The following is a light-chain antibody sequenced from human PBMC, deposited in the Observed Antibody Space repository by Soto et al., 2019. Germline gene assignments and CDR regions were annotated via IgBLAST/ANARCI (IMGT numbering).Light chain of an antibody. CDR2: DTT. Sequence: AVLTQDPSLTVSPGGTVTLTCGSSTGAVTNGHYPYWFQQKPGQAPRTLIYDTTNRHSWTPARFSGSLLGGKAALTISGEQPEDEAEYYCLLSYNGPYVFGTGTKVTVL. J-gene: IGLJ1*01. CDR1: TGAVTNGHY. CDR3: LLSYNGPYV. V-gene: IGLV7-46*01.